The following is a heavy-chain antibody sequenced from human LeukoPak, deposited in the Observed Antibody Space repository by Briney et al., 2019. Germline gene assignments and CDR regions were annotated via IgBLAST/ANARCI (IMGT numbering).Heavy chain of an antibody. CDR3: ARVGGLRGNWFDH. J-gene: IGHJ5*02. V-gene: IGHV4-39*07. CDR2: IHYSGSY. CDR1: GVSISNSSYY. Sequence: PSETLSLTCTVSGVSISNSSYYWGWLRQPQGMGLEWIGSIHYSGSYYYNPSIKCRITISVDTSKNQFSLKLSSVTAADAAVYYCARVGGLRGNWFDHWGQGTLVTVSS. D-gene: IGHD4-17*01.